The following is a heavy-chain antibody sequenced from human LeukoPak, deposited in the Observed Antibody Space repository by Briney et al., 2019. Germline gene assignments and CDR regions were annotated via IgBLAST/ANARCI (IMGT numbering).Heavy chain of an antibody. J-gene: IGHJ4*02. CDR2: ISGSGGST. D-gene: IGHD6-13*01. V-gene: IGHV3-23*01. Sequence: GGSLRLSCAASGFTFSSYAMSWVRQVPGKGLEWVSAISGSGGSTYYADSVKGRFTISRDNSKNTLYLQMNSLRAEDTAVYYCAKGLSSSSSWYLVDYWGRGTLVTVSS. CDR3: AKGLSSSSSWYLVDY. CDR1: GFTFSSYA.